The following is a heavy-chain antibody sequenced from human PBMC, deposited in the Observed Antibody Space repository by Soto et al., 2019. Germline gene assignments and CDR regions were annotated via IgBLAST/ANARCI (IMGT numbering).Heavy chain of an antibody. D-gene: IGHD2-2*01. V-gene: IGHV1-3*01. CDR3: AVLEYCSSTSCYSSDYYYYYMDV. J-gene: IGHJ6*03. CDR1: GYTFTSYA. Sequence: QVQLVQSGAEVKKPGASVKVSCKASGYTFTSYAMHWVRQAPGQRLEWMGWINAGNGNTKYSQKFQGRVTITRDTSASTANLELSSLRSEDTAVYYCAVLEYCSSTSCYSSDYYYYYMDVWGKGTTVTVSS. CDR2: INAGNGNT.